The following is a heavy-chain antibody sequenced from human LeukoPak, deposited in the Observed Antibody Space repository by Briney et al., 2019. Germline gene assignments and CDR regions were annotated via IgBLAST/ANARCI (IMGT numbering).Heavy chain of an antibody. CDR2: FSGSGGST. D-gene: IGHD3-3*01. CDR3: AKNRGFLEWLPY. V-gene: IGHV3-23*01. Sequence: GASLRLSCAASGFTFSSYAMSWVRQAPGKGLEWVSAFSGSGGSTYYADSVKGGFTISRDNSKNTLYLQMNSLRAEDTAVYYCAKNRGFLEWLPYWGQGTLVTVSS. J-gene: IGHJ4*02. CDR1: GFTFSSYA.